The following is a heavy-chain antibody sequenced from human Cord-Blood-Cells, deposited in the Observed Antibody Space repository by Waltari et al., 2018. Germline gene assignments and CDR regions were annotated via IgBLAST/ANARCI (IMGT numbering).Heavy chain of an antibody. J-gene: IGHJ3*02. CDR3: TTDLQGLGYCSGGSCYDAFDI. CDR1: GFTFSNAW. D-gene: IGHD2-15*01. CDR2: IKSKTDGGTT. Sequence: EVQLVESGGGLVKPGGSLRLSCAASGFTFSNAWMSWVRQAPGKGLEWVGRIKSKTDGGTTDYAAPVKGRFTISRDDSKNTLYLQMNSRKTEDTGVYYCTTDLQGLGYCSGGSCYDAFDIWGQGTMVTVSS. V-gene: IGHV3-15*01.